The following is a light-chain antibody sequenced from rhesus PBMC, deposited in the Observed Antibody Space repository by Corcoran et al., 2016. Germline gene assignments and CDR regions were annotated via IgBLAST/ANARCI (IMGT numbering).Light chain of an antibody. CDR1: QNIYSN. CDR3: PPYYGKPFT. CDR2: AAS. J-gene: IGKJ3*01. Sequence: DIQMTQSPSALSASVGDRVTIPCRASQNIYSNLAWYQQKPGKAPKLLIYAASRLQTGFPSRFSGRGAGTDFTLTISSLQPEDSAAYYCPPYYGKPFTFGPGTKLDIK. V-gene: IGKV1S12*01.